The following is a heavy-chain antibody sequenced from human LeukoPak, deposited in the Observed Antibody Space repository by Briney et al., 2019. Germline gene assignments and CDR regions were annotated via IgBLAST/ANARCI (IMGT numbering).Heavy chain of an antibody. V-gene: IGHV4-34*01. CDR2: INHSGST. D-gene: IGHD2-2*01. Sequence: SETLSLTCAVYGGSFSDYYWSWIRQPPGKGLVWIGEINHSGSTNYNPSLKSRVIISVDTSKNQFSLILSSVTAADTAVYFCARESRYCSSTSCSGWYFQHWGQGTLVTVSS. CDR1: GGSFSDYY. J-gene: IGHJ1*01. CDR3: ARESRYCSSTSCSGWYFQH.